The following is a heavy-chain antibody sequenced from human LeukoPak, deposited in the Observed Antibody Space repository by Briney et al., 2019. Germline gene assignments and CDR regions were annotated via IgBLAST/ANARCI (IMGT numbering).Heavy chain of an antibody. CDR1: GYSFTSYW. D-gene: IGHD1-1*01. CDR3: ASQKRTTTAPFDY. Sequence: GESLKISCKGSGYSFTSYWIGWVRQMPGKGLEWMGITYPGDSDTRYSPSFQGQVTISADKSISTAYLQWSSLKASDTAMYYCASQKRTTTAPFDYWGQGTLVTVSS. J-gene: IGHJ4*02. CDR2: TYPGDSDT. V-gene: IGHV5-51*01.